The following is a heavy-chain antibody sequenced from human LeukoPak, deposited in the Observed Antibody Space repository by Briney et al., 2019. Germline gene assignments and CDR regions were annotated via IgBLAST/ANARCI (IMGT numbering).Heavy chain of an antibody. CDR1: GFTVSSNY. CDR2: IYTGGNT. Sequence: GGSLRLSCTASGFTVSSNYMSWVRQAPGKGLEWVSLIYTGGNTYYPDSVKGRFTLSRDNSKNTVYLQMNSLRAEDTAIYYCVRSGGYWGQGTLVTVSS. D-gene: IGHD1-26*01. V-gene: IGHV3-66*01. J-gene: IGHJ4*02. CDR3: VRSGGY.